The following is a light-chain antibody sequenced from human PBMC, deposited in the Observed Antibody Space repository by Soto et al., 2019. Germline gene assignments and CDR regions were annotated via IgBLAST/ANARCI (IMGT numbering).Light chain of an antibody. J-gene: IGLJ1*01. CDR3: QSYDSSLSGYV. V-gene: IGLV1-40*01. CDR1: SSNIGAGYD. Sequence: QSVLTQPPSVSGAPGQRVTISCTGSSSNIGAGYDVHWYQQLPGTAPKLLMYGNSKRPSGVPDRFSGSRSSTSASLAITGLQAEDEADYYCQSYDSSLSGYVFGTGTKLTVL. CDR2: GNS.